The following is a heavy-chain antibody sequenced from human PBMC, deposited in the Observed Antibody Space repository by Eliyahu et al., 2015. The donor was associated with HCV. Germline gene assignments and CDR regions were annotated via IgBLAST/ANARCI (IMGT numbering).Heavy chain of an antibody. D-gene: IGHD2-15*01. J-gene: IGHJ1*01. CDR1: GFLFSLYS. V-gene: IGHV3-21*01. CDR3: ATYTPVSTVNEDLLEFFQH. CDR2: ISRRSSYQ. Sequence: EVQLVESGGGLVKPGGSLRLSCRASGFLFSLYSMGWVRQAQGKGLEGVSSISRRSSYQHYADSVKGRFTISRDNAKNSLYLEMDRLRVEDTAVYYCATYTPVSTVNEDLLEFFQHWGQGTLVTVSS.